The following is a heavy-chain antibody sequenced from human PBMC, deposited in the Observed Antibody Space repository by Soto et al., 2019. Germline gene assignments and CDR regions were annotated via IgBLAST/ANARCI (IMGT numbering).Heavy chain of an antibody. CDR3: AKGKVRGVINYYYYYMDV. D-gene: IGHD3-10*01. Sequence: GGSLRLSCAASGFTFSTYAMSWVRQAPGKGLEWVSSISASGANTYYVDSVKGRFTISRDNSKNTLYLQMNSLRAEDTAVYYCAKGKVRGVINYYYYYMDVWGKGTTVTVSS. CDR1: GFTFSTYA. J-gene: IGHJ6*03. CDR2: ISASGANT. V-gene: IGHV3-23*01.